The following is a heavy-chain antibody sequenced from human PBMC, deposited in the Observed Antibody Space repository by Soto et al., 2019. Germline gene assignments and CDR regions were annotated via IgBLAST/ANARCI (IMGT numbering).Heavy chain of an antibody. CDR3: AKGSSITGTTSESDY. J-gene: IGHJ4*02. CDR2: ISYDGSNK. Sequence: PGGSLRLSCAASGFTFSSYAMHWVRQAPGKGLEWVAVISYDGSNKYYADSVKGRFTISRDNSKNTLYLQMNSLRAEDTAVYYCAKGSSITGTTSESDYWGQGTLVTVSS. V-gene: IGHV3-30-3*01. D-gene: IGHD1-20*01. CDR1: GFTFSSYA.